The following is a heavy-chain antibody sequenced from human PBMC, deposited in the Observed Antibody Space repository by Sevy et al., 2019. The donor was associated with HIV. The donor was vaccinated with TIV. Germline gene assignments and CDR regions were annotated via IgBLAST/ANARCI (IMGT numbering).Heavy chain of an antibody. CDR2: IGTAGDT. CDR1: GFTFSSYD. V-gene: IGHV3-13*01. J-gene: IGHJ6*02. D-gene: IGHD1-26*01. Sequence: GGSLRLSCAASGFTFSSYDMHWARQATGKGLEWVSAIGTAGDTFYPGSVKGRFTVSRENAKNSLYLQMNSLRAGDTAVYYCARGELGDYYYYYGMDVWGQGTTVTVSS. CDR3: ARGELGDYYYYYGMDV.